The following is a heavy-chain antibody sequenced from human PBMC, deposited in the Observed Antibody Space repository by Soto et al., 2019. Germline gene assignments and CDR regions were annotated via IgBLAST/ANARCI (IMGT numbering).Heavy chain of an antibody. CDR2: INHSGST. CDR3: ARGRDYYGSGSSQKDWFDP. V-gene: IGHV4-4*02. J-gene: IGHJ5*02. D-gene: IGHD3-10*01. Sequence: SETLSLTCAVSGGSISSSNWWSWIRQPPGKGLEWIGEINHSGSTNYNPSLKSRVTISVDTSKNQFSLKLSSVTAADTAVYYCARGRDYYGSGSSQKDWFDPWGQGTLVTVSS. CDR1: GGSISSSNW.